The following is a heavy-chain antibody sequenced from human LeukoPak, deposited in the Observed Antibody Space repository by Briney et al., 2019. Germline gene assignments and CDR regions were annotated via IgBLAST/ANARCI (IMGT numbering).Heavy chain of an antibody. J-gene: IGHJ4*02. Sequence: GGSLRLSCAASGFTFSSYGMHWVRQPPGKELEGVAVISYSGNDKYYADSVKGRFTISRDNSKNTLYLQMNSLRAEDTAVYYCAKDGDIAAAGYYFDYWGQGTLATVSS. V-gene: IGHV3-30*18. D-gene: IGHD6-13*01. CDR2: ISYSGNDK. CDR1: GFTFSSYG. CDR3: AKDGDIAAAGYYFDY.